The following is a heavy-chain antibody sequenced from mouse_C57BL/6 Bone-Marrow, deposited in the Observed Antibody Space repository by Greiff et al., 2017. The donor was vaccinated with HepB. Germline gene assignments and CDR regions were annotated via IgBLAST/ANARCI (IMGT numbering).Heavy chain of an antibody. D-gene: IGHD2-4*01. CDR2: ICTGGGST. Sequence: EVKLVESGGGLVQPGGSLKLSCAASGFTFSDYYMYWVRQTPEKRLEWVAYICTGGGSTYYTDTVKGRVTLPRDNAKNTLYLQMSRLKSEDTAMYYCSRDPYDDEGYAMDYWGQGTSVTVS. CDR1: GFTFSDYY. V-gene: IGHV5-12*01. CDR3: SRDPYDDEGYAMDY. J-gene: IGHJ4*01.